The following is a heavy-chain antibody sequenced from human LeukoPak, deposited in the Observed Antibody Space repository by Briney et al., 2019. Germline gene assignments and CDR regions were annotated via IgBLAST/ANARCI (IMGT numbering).Heavy chain of an antibody. CDR3: ARDGKTVVAANDAFDI. V-gene: IGHV3-48*01. CDR1: GFTFSSYT. J-gene: IGHJ3*02. CDR2: IGTSSTTI. Sequence: PGGSLRLSCAASGFTFSSYTMNWVRQPPGKGLEWVSNIGTSSTTIYYADSVKGRFTISRDNAKNSLYLQMNGLRAEDTAVYYCARDGKTVVAANDAFDIWGQGTMVTVSS. D-gene: IGHD2-15*01.